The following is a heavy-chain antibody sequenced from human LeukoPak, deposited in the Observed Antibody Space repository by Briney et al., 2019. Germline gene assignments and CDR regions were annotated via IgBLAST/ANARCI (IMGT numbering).Heavy chain of an antibody. J-gene: IGHJ4*02. CDR3: ARTGPSYYYGSGSYLDY. CDR1: GGSISSSNYY. V-gene: IGHV4-39*01. Sequence: SETLSLTCTVSGGSISSSNYYWGWIRQPPGKGLEWIGSIYYSGSTYYNPSLKSRVTISVDTSKNQFSLKLSSVTAADTAVYYCARTGPSYYYGSGSYLDYWGQGALVTVSS. CDR2: IYYSGST. D-gene: IGHD3-10*01.